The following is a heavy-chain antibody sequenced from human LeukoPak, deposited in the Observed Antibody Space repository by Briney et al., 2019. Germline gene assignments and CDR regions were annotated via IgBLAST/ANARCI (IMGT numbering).Heavy chain of an antibody. D-gene: IGHD5-18*01. CDR1: GGSISSYY. J-gene: IGHJ4*02. CDR3: ARDRGYSYGPFDY. CDR2: IYYSGST. Sequence: SETLSLTCTVSGGSISSYYWSWIRQPPGKGLEWIGYIYYSGSTNYNPSLKSRVTISVDTSKNQFSLKLSSVTAADTAVYYCARDRGYSYGPFDYWGQGTLVTVSS. V-gene: IGHV4-59*01.